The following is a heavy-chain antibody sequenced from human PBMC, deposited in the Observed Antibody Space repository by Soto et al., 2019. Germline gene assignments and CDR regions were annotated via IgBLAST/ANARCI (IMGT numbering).Heavy chain of an antibody. Sequence: PGESLKISCKGSGYSFTSYWIGWVRQMPGKGLEWVRIIYPGDSDTRYSPSFQGQVTISADKSMSTAYLQWSSLKASDTAMYYCARHLTWYSRSSSPGYYYYYGMDVWGQGTTVTVSS. D-gene: IGHD6-6*01. CDR1: GYSFTSYW. V-gene: IGHV5-51*01. J-gene: IGHJ6*02. CDR3: ARHLTWYSRSSSPGYYYYYGMDV. CDR2: IYPGDSDT.